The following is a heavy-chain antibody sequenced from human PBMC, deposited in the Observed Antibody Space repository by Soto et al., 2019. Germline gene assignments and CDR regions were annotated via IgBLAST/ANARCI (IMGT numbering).Heavy chain of an antibody. V-gene: IGHV4-34*01. J-gene: IGHJ6*03. CDR3: ARLQALPYYYGSGSYFPGNYYYYYMDV. CDR2: INHSGST. D-gene: IGHD3-10*01. Sequence: SETLSLTCAVYGGSFSGYYWSWIRQPPGKGLEWIGEINHSGSTNYNPSLKSRVTISVDTSKNQFSLKLSSVTAADTAVYYCARLQALPYYYGSGSYFPGNYYYYYMDVWGKGTTVTVSS. CDR1: GGSFSGYY.